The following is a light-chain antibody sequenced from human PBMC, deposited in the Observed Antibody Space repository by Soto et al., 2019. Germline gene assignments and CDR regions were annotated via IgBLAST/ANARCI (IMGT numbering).Light chain of an antibody. CDR3: QQYNNWPPLT. CDR2: DAS. CDR1: QSVSSS. V-gene: IGKV3-15*01. Sequence: EIVMTQSPATLSVSPGDIATLSCRASQSVSSSLAWYQQIPGQAPRLLIYDASTRATGIPARFGGSGSGTDFTLTISSLQSEDFAVYYCQQYNNWPPLTFGGGTKVELK. J-gene: IGKJ4*01.